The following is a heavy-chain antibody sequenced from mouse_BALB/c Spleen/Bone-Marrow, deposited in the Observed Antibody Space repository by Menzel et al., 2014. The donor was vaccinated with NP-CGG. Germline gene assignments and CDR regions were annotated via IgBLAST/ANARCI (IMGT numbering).Heavy chain of an antibody. D-gene: IGHD2-13*01. V-gene: IGHV1-14*01. CDR3: ARPFGDYFAD. CDR2: NDPDNDYS. J-gene: IGHJ3*01. CDR1: GYTFTDSV. Sequence: EVQLMESGAELVKPGASVKMSCKASGYTFTDSVMHWVKQRPEQGLEWIGCNDPDNDYSKYNQKFRGKATLTSDKSSSLAVRELSALTSEVSACSQWARPFGDYFADWGQGTLVTVSA.